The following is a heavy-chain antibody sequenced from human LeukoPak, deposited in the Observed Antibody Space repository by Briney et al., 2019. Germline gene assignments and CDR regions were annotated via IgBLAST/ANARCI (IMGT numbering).Heavy chain of an antibody. CDR3: ARHLGDWSAFDY. D-gene: IGHD2-21*01. J-gene: IGHJ4*02. CDR2: IYYSGST. CDR1: GGSISISSYY. V-gene: IGHV4-39*01. Sequence: SETLSLTCTVSGGSISISSYYWGWIRQPPGKGLEWIGSIYYSGSTYYNPSLKSRVTISVDTSKNQFSLKLSSVTAAVTAVYYCARHLGDWSAFDYWGQGTLVTVSS.